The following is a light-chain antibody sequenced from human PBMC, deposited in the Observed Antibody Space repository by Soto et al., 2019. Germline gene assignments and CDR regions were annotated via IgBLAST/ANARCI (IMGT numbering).Light chain of an antibody. V-gene: IGKV3-15*01. CDR2: RTS. Sequence: VMTQSPGTLSVSPVERATLSCRASQSISSNLAWYQQKPGQAPRLLMFRTSSRATGFPARFSGSASGTEFNLTISSLQSDDFGVYSCQQYNNWPRATFGGGTKVDIK. J-gene: IGKJ4*01. CDR1: QSISSN. CDR3: QQYNNWPRAT.